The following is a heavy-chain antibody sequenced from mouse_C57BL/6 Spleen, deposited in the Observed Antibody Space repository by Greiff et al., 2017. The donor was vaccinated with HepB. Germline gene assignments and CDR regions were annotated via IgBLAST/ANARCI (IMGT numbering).Heavy chain of an antibody. J-gene: IGHJ3*01. D-gene: IGHD2-1*01. CDR1: GFTFSSYA. CDR2: ISGGGSYT. Sequence: EVKLVESGGGLVKPGGSLKLSCAASGFTFSSYAMSWVRQTPEKRLEWVATISGGGSYTYYPDNVKGRFTISRANAKNNLYLQMSHLKSEDTAMYYGARGLIYYGNYVPFAYWGQGTLVTVSA. V-gene: IGHV5-4*03. CDR3: ARGLIYYGNYVPFAY.